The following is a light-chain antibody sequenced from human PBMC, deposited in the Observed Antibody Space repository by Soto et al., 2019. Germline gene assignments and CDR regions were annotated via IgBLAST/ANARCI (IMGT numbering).Light chain of an antibody. Sequence: KGMSQSPAALSVSPGERPTLSCRASQSVSSTLAWYQHKPGQAPRLLIYDASTRATGIPARFSGSGSGTEFTLTISSLQSEDFAVYCCQQYYKLPWPFGQGTKVAIK. CDR3: QQYYKLPWP. J-gene: IGKJ1*01. CDR2: DAS. V-gene: IGKV3-15*01. CDR1: QSVSST.